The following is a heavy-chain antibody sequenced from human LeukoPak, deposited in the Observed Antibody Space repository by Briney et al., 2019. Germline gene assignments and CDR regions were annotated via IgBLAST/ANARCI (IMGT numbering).Heavy chain of an antibody. CDR3: ARGGRSETEYHYMDV. V-gene: IGHV3-23*01. Sequence: GESLKISCSTSGFTFSTYVMTWVRQAPGEGPECVALIREGGDKTVYADSVKGRFAISRDNSKNTLYLQMNSLRPEDTAQYYCARGGRSETEYHYMDVWGKGTTVTVSS. CDR2: IREGGDKT. CDR1: GFTFSTYV. D-gene: IGHD2/OR15-2a*01. J-gene: IGHJ6*03.